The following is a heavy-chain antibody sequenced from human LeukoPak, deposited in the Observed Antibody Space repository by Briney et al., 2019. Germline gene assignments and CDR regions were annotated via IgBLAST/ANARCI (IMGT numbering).Heavy chain of an antibody. D-gene: IGHD3-16*01. V-gene: IGHV3-7*01. CDR2: MNQDGSAK. J-gene: IGHJ6*02. CDR1: GFTFSDSW. Sequence: GGSLRLSCAASGFTFSDSWMGWVRQAPGKGLEWVANMNQDGSAKGYVDSVKGRFTISRDNARNSLYLQMSSLRPEDTAVYYCATYTHWVAGDVWGQGTTVTVSS. CDR3: ATYTHWVAGDV.